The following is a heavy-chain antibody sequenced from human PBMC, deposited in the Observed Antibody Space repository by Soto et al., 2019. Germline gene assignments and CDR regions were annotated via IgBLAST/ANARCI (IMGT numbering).Heavy chain of an antibody. CDR3: ARVIFLWVDVVTGYDDYWLDP. Sequence: GASVKVSCKASGYTFTSYGISWVRQAPGQGLEWMGWISAYNGNTNYAQKLQGRVTMTTDTSTSTAYMELRSLRSDDTAVYYCARVIFLWVDVVTGYDDYWLDPWGKGTLVTVSS. CDR2: ISAYNGNT. CDR1: GYTFTSYG. V-gene: IGHV1-18*01. J-gene: IGHJ5*02. D-gene: IGHD3-9*01.